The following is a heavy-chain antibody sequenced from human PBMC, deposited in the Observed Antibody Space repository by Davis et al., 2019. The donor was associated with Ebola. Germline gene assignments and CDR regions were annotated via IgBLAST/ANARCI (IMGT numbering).Heavy chain of an antibody. V-gene: IGHV1-69*06. D-gene: IGHD3-10*01. J-gene: IGHJ6*02. CDR2: IIPLFDTP. CDR3: ARDFGRYGMDV. Sequence: SVKVSCKAFGGTRTNYVMNWVRQAPGQGLEWMGMIIPLFDTPNYAQKFQGRVTITADKSTSTAYMELRSLRSDDTAVYYCARDFGRYGMDVWGQGTTVTVSS. CDR1: GGTRTNYV.